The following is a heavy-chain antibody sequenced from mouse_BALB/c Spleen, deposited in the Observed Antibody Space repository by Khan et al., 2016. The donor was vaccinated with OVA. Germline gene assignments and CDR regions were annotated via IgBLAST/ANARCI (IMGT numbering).Heavy chain of an antibody. J-gene: IGHJ3*01. V-gene: IGHV7-3*02. Sequence: EVELVESGGGLVQPGGSLRLSCATSGFTFTDYYMSWVRQPPGKALEWLVFIRNKANGYTTEYSASVKGRFTISRDNSQSILYLQMNTLRAEDSATYYCARDTGTWFAYWGQGTLVTVSA. CDR1: GFTFTDYY. D-gene: IGHD4-1*01. CDR3: ARDTGTWFAY. CDR2: IRNKANGYTT.